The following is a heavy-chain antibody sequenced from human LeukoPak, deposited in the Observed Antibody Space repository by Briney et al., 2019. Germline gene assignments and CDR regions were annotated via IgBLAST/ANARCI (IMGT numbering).Heavy chain of an antibody. Sequence: SETLSLTCAVYGGSFGGFYWSWIRQSPGKGLEWIGEITHSGSTNYNPSLKSRVTISVDTSKNQFSLKLSSVTAADTAVYYCARRLRFGAGIDYWGQGTLVTVSS. CDR2: ITHSGST. J-gene: IGHJ4*02. CDR1: GGSFGGFY. CDR3: ARRLRFGAGIDY. V-gene: IGHV4-34*01. D-gene: IGHD3-10*01.